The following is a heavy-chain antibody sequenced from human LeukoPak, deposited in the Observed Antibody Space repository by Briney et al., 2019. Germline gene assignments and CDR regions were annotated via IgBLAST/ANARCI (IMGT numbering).Heavy chain of an antibody. D-gene: IGHD3-10*01. V-gene: IGHV1-46*01. CDR1: GYTFISYY. J-gene: IGHJ4*02. CDR2: INPSGGST. Sequence: ASVKVSCKASGYTFISYYMHWVRQAPGQGLEWMGIINPSGGSTSYAQKFQGRVTMTRDTSTSTVYMELSSLRSEDTAVYYCAREWITMVRGVTSKILDYWGQGTLVTVSS. CDR3: AREWITMVRGVTSKILDY.